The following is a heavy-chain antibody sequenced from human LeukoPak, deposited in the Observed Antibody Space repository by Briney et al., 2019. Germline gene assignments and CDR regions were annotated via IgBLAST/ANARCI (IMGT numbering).Heavy chain of an antibody. V-gene: IGHV3-30-3*02. D-gene: IGHD6-13*01. CDR3: AKISRKIAAAGTGYFDY. CDR2: ISYDGSNK. CDR1: GFTFSSYA. Sequence: GGSLRLSCAASGFTFSSYAMHWVRQAPGKGLEWVAVISYDGSNKYYGDSVKGRLTISRDNSKNTLYLQMNSLRAEDTAVYYCAKISRKIAAAGTGYFDYWGQGTLVTVSS. J-gene: IGHJ4*02.